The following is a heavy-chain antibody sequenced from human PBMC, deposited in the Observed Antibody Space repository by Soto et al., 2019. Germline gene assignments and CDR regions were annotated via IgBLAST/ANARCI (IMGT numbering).Heavy chain of an antibody. D-gene: IGHD3-22*01. CDR1: GYSIISGYY. V-gene: IGHV4-38-2*01. CDR3: ARSHNYFDSRGYVFDF. CDR2: IYYTGST. Sequence: PSETLSLTCVVSGYSIISGYYWGWVRQPPGKGLEWIGRIYYTGSTDYNPSLKGRVTISVDTSKNQLSLKLSSVTAADTALYYCARSHNYFDSRGYVFDFWGQGAMVTVSS. J-gene: IGHJ3*01.